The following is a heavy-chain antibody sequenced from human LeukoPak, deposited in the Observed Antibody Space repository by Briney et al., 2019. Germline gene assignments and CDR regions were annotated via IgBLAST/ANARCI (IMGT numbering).Heavy chain of an antibody. V-gene: IGHV5-51*01. CDR2: IYPGDSDT. D-gene: IGHD4-17*01. CDR1: GYTFTNYW. J-gene: IGHJ4*02. CDR3: ARGDYGDYRVYYTLFDY. Sequence: GESLKISCKGSGYTFTNYWIGWVRQMPGKGLEWMGIIYPGDSDTRYSPSFQGQVTISADKSISTAYLQWSSLKASDTAMYYCARGDYGDYRVYYTLFDYWGQGTLVTVSS.